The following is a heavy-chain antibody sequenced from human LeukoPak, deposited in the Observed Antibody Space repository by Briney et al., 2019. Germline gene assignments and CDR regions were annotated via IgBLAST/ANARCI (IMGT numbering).Heavy chain of an antibody. D-gene: IGHD2-2*01. CDR3: ARGYCSSTSCPIQDYGMDV. Sequence: GASVKVSCKASGYTFTSYAISWVRQAPGQGLEWMGGIIPIFGTANYAQKFQGRVTITADESTSTAYMELSSLRSEDTAVYYCARGYCSSTSCPIQDYGMDVWGQGTTVTVSS. V-gene: IGHV1-69*13. CDR2: IIPIFGTA. CDR1: GYTFTSYA. J-gene: IGHJ6*02.